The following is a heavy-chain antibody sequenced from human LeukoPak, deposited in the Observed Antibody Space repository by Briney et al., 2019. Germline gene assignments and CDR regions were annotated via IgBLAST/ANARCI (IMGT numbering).Heavy chain of an antibody. J-gene: IGHJ6*04. CDR3: ARQDYGGHYYYGMDV. CDR2: IYYSGST. D-gene: IGHD4/OR15-4a*01. CDR1: GGSTSSGGYY. Sequence: SETLSLTCTVSGGSTSSGGYYWSWIRQHPRKGLEWIGYIYYSGSTYYNPSLKSRVTISVDTSKNQFSLKLSSVTAADTAVYYCARQDYGGHYYYGMDVWGKGTTVTVSS. V-gene: IGHV4-31*02.